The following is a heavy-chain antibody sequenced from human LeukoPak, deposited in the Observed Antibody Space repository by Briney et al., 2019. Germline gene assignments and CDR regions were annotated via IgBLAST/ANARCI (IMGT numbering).Heavy chain of an antibody. V-gene: IGHV4-30-4*08. CDR3: ARDQDYDFWSGSQAGHAFDI. CDR1: GGSISSGDYY. J-gene: IGHJ3*02. Sequence: SETLPLTCTVSGGSISSGDYYWLWIRQPPGKGLEWIGYIYYSGSTYYNPSLKSRGTISVDTSKCQFSLKLSSVTAADTAVYYCARDQDYDFWSGSQAGHAFDIWGQGTMVTVSS. CDR2: IYYSGST. D-gene: IGHD3-3*01.